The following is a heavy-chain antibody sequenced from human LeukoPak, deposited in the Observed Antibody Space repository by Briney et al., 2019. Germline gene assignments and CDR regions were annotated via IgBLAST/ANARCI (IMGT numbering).Heavy chain of an antibody. CDR3: AKDLIRFSIVVVVAANPLFDY. V-gene: IGHV3-23*01. Sequence: TGGSLRLSCAASGFTFRTYGMSWVRQAPGKGLEWVSGISASGGATYYADSVRGRFTVSRDNSKNTLYLQMNSLRAEDTAVYYCAKDLIRFSIVVVVAANPLFDYWGQGTLVTVSS. D-gene: IGHD2-15*01. J-gene: IGHJ4*02. CDR1: GFTFRTYG. CDR2: ISASGGAT.